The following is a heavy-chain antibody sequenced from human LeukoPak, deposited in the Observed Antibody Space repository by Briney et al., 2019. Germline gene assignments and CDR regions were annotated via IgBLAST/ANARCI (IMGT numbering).Heavy chain of an antibody. CDR1: GDSFSSNSVT. CDR3: ARRLTQYDCFDP. V-gene: IGHV6-1*01. J-gene: IGHJ5*02. CDR2: TYYRSTWYN. Sequence: SQTLSLTCAISGDSFSSNSVTWNWIRQSPSRGLEWLGRTYYRSTWYNDYAVSVRGRITVNPDASKNQFSLHLNSVTPEDTAVYYCARRLTQYDCFDPWGQGILVTVSS. D-gene: IGHD2-2*01.